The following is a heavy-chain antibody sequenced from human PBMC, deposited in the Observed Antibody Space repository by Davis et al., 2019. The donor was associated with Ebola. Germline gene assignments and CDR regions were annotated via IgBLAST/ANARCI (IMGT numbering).Heavy chain of an antibody. V-gene: IGHV3-30-3*01. J-gene: IGHJ4*02. CDR1: EFTFNKYA. Sequence: GESLKISCAASEFTFNKYAMHWVRQAPGKGLEWVAFISYDGSNKDCADSVKGRFTISRDNSKNTLYLQMNSLRAEDTAVYYCARVGSGGDIDYWGQGTLVTVSS. CDR2: ISYDGSNK. D-gene: IGHD2-21*01. CDR3: ARVGSGGDIDY.